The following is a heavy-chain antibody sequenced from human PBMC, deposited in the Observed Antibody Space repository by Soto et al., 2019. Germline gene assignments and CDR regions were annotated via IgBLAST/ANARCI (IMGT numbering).Heavy chain of an antibody. Sequence: SVTLSLTWTITSDSIGSSYCNWFRQPLGKGLEWIGYTYYIGRTNYNPSLKSRVTISLDTSRNQISLNLNSVTAADTAIYYCARDVVGLTHFDYWGQGILVTVS. J-gene: IGHJ4*02. CDR3: ARDVVGLTHFDY. D-gene: IGHD2-21*01. V-gene: IGHV4-59*13. CDR2: TYYIGRT. CDR1: SDSIGSSY.